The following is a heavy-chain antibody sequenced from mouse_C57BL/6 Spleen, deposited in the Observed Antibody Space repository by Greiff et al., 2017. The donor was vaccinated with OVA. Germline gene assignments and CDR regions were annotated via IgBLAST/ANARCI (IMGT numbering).Heavy chain of an antibody. Sequence: QVQLQQSGAELAKPGASVKLSCKASGYTFTSYWMHWVKQRPGQGLEWIGYINPSSGYTKYNQKFKDKATLTADKSYSTAYMQLSSLTYEDSAVYYCAREPPLNGPFDYWGQGTTLTVSS. D-gene: IGHD1-1*01. J-gene: IGHJ2*01. V-gene: IGHV1-7*01. CDR2: INPSSGYT. CDR1: GYTFTSYW. CDR3: AREPPLNGPFDY.